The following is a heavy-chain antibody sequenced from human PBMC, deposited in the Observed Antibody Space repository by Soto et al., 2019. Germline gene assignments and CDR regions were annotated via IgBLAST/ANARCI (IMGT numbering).Heavy chain of an antibody. CDR1: GYTFTSYG. CDR3: ARDEGIAVAGTRGPYFDY. CDR2: ISAYNGNT. D-gene: IGHD6-19*01. Sequence: ASVKVSCKASGYTFTSYGISWVRQAPGQGLEWMGWISAYNGNTNYAQKHQGRVTMTTDTSTSTAYMELRSLRSDDTAVYYCARDEGIAVAGTRGPYFDYWGQGTLVTVSS. V-gene: IGHV1-18*01. J-gene: IGHJ4*02.